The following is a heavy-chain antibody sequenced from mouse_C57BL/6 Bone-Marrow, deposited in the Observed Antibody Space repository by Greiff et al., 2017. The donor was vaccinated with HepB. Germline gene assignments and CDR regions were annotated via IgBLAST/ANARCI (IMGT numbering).Heavy chain of an antibody. Sequence: VMLVESGPELVKPGASVKISCKASGYAFSSSWMNWVKQRPGKGLEWIGRIYPGDGDTNYNGKFKGKATLTADKSSSTAYMQLSSLTSEDSAVYFCARGYYGSSYLDYWGQGTTLTVSS. D-gene: IGHD1-1*01. CDR1: GYAFSSSW. J-gene: IGHJ2*01. CDR2: IYPGDGDT. CDR3: ARGYYGSSYLDY. V-gene: IGHV1-82*01.